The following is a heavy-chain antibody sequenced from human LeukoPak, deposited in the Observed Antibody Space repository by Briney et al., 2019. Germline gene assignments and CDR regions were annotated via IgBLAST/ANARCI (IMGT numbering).Heavy chain of an antibody. Sequence: SETLSLTCTVSGGSISSSSYYWGWIRQPPGKGLEWIGSIYYSGSTYYNPSLKSRVTISVDTSKNQFPLKLSSVTAADTAVYYCARDWATIFGVASTIDYWGQGTLVTVSS. V-gene: IGHV4-39*06. D-gene: IGHD3-3*01. J-gene: IGHJ4*02. CDR3: ARDWATIFGVASTIDY. CDR2: IYYSGST. CDR1: GGSISSSSYY.